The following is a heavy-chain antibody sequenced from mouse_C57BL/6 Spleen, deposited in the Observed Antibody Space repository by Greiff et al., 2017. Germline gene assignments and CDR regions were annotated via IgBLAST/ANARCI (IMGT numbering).Heavy chain of an antibody. J-gene: IGHJ3*01. CDR1: GYTFTSYW. CDR2: IDPSDSET. Sequence: QVQLQQPGAELVRPGSSVKLSCKASGYTFTSYWMHWVKQRPIQGLEWIGNIDPSDSETHYTQKFKDKATLTVDKSSSTAYMQLSSLTSEDSAVYYCARGSSGGGFAYWGQGTLVTVSA. V-gene: IGHV1-52*01. CDR3: ARGSSGGGFAY. D-gene: IGHD3-2*02.